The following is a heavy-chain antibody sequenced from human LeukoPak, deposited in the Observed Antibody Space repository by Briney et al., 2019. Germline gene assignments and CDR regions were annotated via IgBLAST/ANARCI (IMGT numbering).Heavy chain of an antibody. J-gene: IGHJ6*03. CDR1: GASISSYY. Sequence: SETLSLTCTVSGASISSYYWTWIRQPAGKGLVWIGRVYTSGSTNYNPSLKSRVAMSVDTSKNQFSLKLSSVTAADTAVYYCARAVALKGYYYYYMDVWGKGTTVTVSS. CDR2: VYTSGST. CDR3: ARAVALKGYYYYYMDV. V-gene: IGHV4-4*07.